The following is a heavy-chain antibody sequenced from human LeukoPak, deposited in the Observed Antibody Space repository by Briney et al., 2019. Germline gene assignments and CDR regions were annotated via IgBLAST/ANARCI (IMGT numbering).Heavy chain of an antibody. Sequence: SETLSLTCTVSGGSISSYYWSWIRQPPGRGLEWIGYNYYSGSTNYNPSLKSRVTISVDTSKNQFSLKLSSVTAADTAVYYCARLGGYYYGSGSSPSDFDYWGQGTLVTVSS. CDR3: ARLGGYYYGSGSSPSDFDY. CDR2: NYYSGST. D-gene: IGHD3-10*01. J-gene: IGHJ4*02. CDR1: GGSISSYY. V-gene: IGHV4-59*08.